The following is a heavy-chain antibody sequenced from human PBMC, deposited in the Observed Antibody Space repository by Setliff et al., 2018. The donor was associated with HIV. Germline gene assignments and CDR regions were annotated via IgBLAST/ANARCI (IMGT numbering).Heavy chain of an antibody. CDR3: ARDVLDLVISVYGF. D-gene: IGHD3-22*01. CDR1: GFSISSRYY. Sequence: SETLSLTCDVSGFSISSRYYWGWIRQSPGKGLEWIGNIYHAGSSYYNPSLNDRATISLDTSKNQFSLKLNSVTAADTAVYYRARDVLDLVISVYGFWGQGIPVTVSS. CDR2: IYHAGSS. J-gene: IGHJ4*02. V-gene: IGHV4-38-2*02.